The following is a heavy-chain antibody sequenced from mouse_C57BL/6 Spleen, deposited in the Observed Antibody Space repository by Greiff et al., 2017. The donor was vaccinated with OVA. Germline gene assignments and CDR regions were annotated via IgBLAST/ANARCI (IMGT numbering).Heavy chain of an antibody. Sequence: EVKLMESEGGLVQPGRSMKLSCTASGFTFSDYYMAWVRQVPEKGLEWVANINYDGSSTYYLDSLKSRFIISRDNAKNILYLQMSSLKSEDTATNYCARDVGRYYFDYWGQGTTLTVSS. D-gene: IGHD4-1*01. J-gene: IGHJ2*01. CDR3: ARDVGRYYFDY. V-gene: IGHV5-16*01. CDR1: GFTFSDYY. CDR2: INYDGSST.